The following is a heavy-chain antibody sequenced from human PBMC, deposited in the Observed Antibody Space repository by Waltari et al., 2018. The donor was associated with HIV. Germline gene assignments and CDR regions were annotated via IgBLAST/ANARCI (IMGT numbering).Heavy chain of an antibody. J-gene: IGHJ5*01. V-gene: IGHV4-61*02. D-gene: IGHD5-18*01. CDR2: VFPSISIFFDANT. CDR1: GDSISGGDYY. Sequence: LQESGPGLVKPSQTLSLTCEVSGDSISGGDYYWTWIRQAAGKDLEWIGRVFPSISIFFDANTDYAASLTGRVVMSLDSSKNQFSLEIKSVTTADTAIYYCARGIGYSKGWLDSWGQGILVIVSS. CDR3: ARGIGYSKGWLDS.